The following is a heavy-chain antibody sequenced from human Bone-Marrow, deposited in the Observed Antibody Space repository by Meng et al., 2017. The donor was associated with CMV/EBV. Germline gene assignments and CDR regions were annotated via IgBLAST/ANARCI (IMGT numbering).Heavy chain of an antibody. CDR3: AKVFTGYTLFGYGMDV. Sequence: GESLKISCAASGFTFNSYNINWVRQAPGKGLEWVSSISSSSNYIYYADSVKGRFTISRDNAKNSVFLQMNSLRAEDTAVYYCAKVFTGYTLFGYGMDVWGQGTTVTVSS. J-gene: IGHJ6*02. CDR2: ISSSSNYI. CDR1: GFTFNSYN. D-gene: IGHD1-1*01. V-gene: IGHV3-21*01.